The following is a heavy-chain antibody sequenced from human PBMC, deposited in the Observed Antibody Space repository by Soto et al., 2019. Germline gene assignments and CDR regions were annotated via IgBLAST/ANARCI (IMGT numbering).Heavy chain of an antibody. CDR3: PKALRGKYCSTTTCALDY. D-gene: IGHD2-2*01. V-gene: IGHV3-30*18. J-gene: IGHJ4*02. Sequence: GGSLRLSCAASGFTLSGYGMHWVRQAPGKGLEWVASISYDGSNRYYADCVKGRFTISRDIPNNTLHLQMNTLRAEDTAIYYCPKALRGKYCSTTTCALDYWGQGTRVNVSS. CDR2: ISYDGSNR. CDR1: GFTLSGYG.